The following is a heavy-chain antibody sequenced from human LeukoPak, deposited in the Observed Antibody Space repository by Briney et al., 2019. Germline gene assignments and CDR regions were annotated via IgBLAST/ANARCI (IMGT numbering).Heavy chain of an antibody. CDR3: AKGRARGSYYPEYFHH. CDR1: GFTFSSFA. D-gene: IGHD1-26*01. J-gene: IGHJ1*01. Sequence: GGSLRLSCAASGFTFSSFAMSWVRQAPGKGLEWVSAISGIDGYTYYADSVKGRFTISRDNSKNTLSLQMNSLTAEDTAVYYCAKGRARGSYYPEYFHHWGQGTLVTVSS. V-gene: IGHV3-23*01. CDR2: ISGIDGYT.